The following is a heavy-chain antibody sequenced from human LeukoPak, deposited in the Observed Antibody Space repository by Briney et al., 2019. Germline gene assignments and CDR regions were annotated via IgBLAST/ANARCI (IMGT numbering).Heavy chain of an antibody. CDR3: AKSFDY. CDR2: IYSGGST. Sequence: GGSLRLSCAASGYTFSHYSVNWVRQAPGKGLEWVSVIYSGGSTYYADSVKGRFTISRDNSKNTLYLQMNSLRAEDTAVYYCAKSFDYWGQGTLVTVSS. J-gene: IGHJ4*02. CDR1: GYTFSHYS. V-gene: IGHV3-53*01.